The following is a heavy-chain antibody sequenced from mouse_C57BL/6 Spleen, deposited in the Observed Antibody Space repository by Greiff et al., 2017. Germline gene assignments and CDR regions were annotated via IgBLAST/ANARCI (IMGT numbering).Heavy chain of an antibody. V-gene: IGHV1-64*01. CDR3: ARAYGDYWYFGG. CDR1: GYTFTSYW. J-gene: IGHJ1*03. Sequence: VQLQQPGAELVKPGASVKLSCKASGYTFTSYWMHWVKQRPGQGLEWIGMIHPNSGSTNYNEKFKSKATLTVDKSSSTAYMHLRSLTSEDSAVYDCARAYGDYWYFGGWGTGTTVTV. CDR2: IHPNSGST. D-gene: IGHD2-13*01.